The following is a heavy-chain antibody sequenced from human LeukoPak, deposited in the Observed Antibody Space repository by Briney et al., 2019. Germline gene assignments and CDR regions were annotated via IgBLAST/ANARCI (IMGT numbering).Heavy chain of an antibody. CDR2: ISLTGLT. Sequence: SGTLSLTCGVSGGSISNTNWWSWVRQPPGQGLEWIGEISLTGLTHYNPSLESRVTVSLDKSKNQLSLNLTSVTAADTAVYYCARQVIHSDDSIVYYYVDYWGQGTLVTVSS. CDR3: ARQVIHSDDSIVYYYVDY. D-gene: IGHD3-22*01. J-gene: IGHJ4*02. V-gene: IGHV4-4*02. CDR1: GGSISNTNW.